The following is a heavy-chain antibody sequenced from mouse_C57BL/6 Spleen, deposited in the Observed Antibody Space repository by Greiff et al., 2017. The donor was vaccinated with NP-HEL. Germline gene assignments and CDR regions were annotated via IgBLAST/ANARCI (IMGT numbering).Heavy chain of an antibody. V-gene: IGHV1-80*01. J-gene: IGHJ3*01. CDR2: IYPGDGDT. CDR1: GYAFSSYW. CDR3: ARSTMAPTRFAY. Sequence: QVHVKQSGAELVKPGASVKISCKASGYAFSSYWMNWVKQRPGKGLEWIGQIYPGDGDTNYNGKFTGKATLTADKSSSTAYMQLSSLTSEDSAVYFCARSTMAPTRFAYWGQGTLVTVSA. D-gene: IGHD2-2*01.